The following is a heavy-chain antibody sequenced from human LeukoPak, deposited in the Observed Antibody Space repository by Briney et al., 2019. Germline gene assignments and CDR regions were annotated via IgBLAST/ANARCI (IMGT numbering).Heavy chain of an antibody. CDR1: GYTFTSYA. D-gene: IGHD3-22*01. J-gene: IGHJ3*02. CDR3: ARKNIYDSSGYNYAFDI. CDR2: INAGNGNT. V-gene: IGHV1-3*01. Sequence: ASVKVSCKASGYTFTSYAMHWVRQAPGQRLEWMGWINAGNGNTKYSQKFQGRVTITRDTSASTAYMELSSLRSEDTAVYYCARKNIYDSSGYNYAFDIWGQGTMVTVSS.